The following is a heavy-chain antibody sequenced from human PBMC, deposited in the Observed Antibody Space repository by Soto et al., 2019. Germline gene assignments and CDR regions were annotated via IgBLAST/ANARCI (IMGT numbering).Heavy chain of an antibody. CDR3: ASRGYYDSSGYYRYFDY. CDR2: INHSGST. CDR1: GGSFSGYY. J-gene: IGHJ4*02. Sequence: SETLSLTCAVYGGSFSGYYWSWIRQPPGEGLEWIGEINHSGSTNYNPSLKSRVTISVDTSKNQFSLKLSSVTAADTAVYYCASRGYYDSSGYYRYFDYWGQGTLVTVSS. D-gene: IGHD3-22*01. V-gene: IGHV4-34*01.